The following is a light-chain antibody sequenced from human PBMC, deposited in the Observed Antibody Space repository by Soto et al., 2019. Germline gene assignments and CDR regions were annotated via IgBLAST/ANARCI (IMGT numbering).Light chain of an antibody. CDR2: KAS. Sequence: DIQMTQSPSTLSASVGDRVTITCRASHSISSWLAWYQQKAGKAPKALIYKASNLEIGVPSRFSGSGSGTEFTLTISSLQPDGFATYYCQQYKGYPWTFGQGTKVEIK. CDR3: QQYKGYPWT. CDR1: HSISSW. V-gene: IGKV1-5*03. J-gene: IGKJ1*01.